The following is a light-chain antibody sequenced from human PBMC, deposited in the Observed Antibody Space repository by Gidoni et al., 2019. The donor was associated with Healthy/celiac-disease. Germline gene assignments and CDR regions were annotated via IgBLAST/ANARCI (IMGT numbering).Light chain of an antibody. CDR3: QQSYSTRIT. CDR2: AAS. CDR1: QSISSY. J-gene: IGKJ3*01. V-gene: IGKV1-39*01. Sequence: IQMTQSPSSLSASVGDRVTITCRASQSISSYLNWYQQKPGKAPKLLIYAASSLQSGVPSRFSGSGSGTDFTLTISSLQPEDFATYYCQQSYSTRITFGPVTKVDIK.